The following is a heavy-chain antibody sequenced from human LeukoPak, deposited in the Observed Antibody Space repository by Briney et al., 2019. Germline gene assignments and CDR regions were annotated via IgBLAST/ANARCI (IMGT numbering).Heavy chain of an antibody. Sequence: GGTLRLSCAASGFTFSSYGMSWVRQAPGKGLEWVSGINWNGGSIGYADSVKGRFTISRDNAKNSLYLQMNSLRAEDTAVYYCARSPRVPYYYDSSGYNAFDIWGQGTMVTVSS. D-gene: IGHD3-22*01. CDR1: GFTFSSYG. CDR2: INWNGGSI. V-gene: IGHV3-20*04. CDR3: ARSPRVPYYYDSSGYNAFDI. J-gene: IGHJ3*02.